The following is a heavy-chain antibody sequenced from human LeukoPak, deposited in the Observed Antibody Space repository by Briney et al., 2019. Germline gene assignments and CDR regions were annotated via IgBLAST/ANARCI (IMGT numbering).Heavy chain of an antibody. CDR1: GYTFTSYY. CDR2: INPSGGST. CDR3: ATEPANYYDSSGLNDY. D-gene: IGHD3-22*01. V-gene: IGHV1-46*01. J-gene: IGHJ4*02. Sequence: ASVKVSCKASGYTFTSYYMHWVRQAPGQGLEWMGIINPSGGSTSYAQKFQGRGTMTRDTSTSTVYMELSSLRSEDTAVYYCATEPANYYDSSGLNDYWGQGTLVTVSS.